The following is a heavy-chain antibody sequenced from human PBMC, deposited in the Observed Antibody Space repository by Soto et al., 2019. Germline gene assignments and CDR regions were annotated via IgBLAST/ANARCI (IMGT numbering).Heavy chain of an antibody. J-gene: IGHJ4*02. CDR1: GVSIGDYY. V-gene: IGHV4-59*03. D-gene: IGHD6-13*01. Sequence: QVQLLESGPGLVKPSETLSLTCMVSGVSIGDYYWNLLRQPPGKGLEWIGSLDYFGIARYNSAHQSQATISADTSTKQVFLELTSVTAADTAVYYCSKSKRWDSNIAPDSWCQGSLVTVSS. CDR2: LDYFGIA. CDR3: SKSKRWDSNIAPDS.